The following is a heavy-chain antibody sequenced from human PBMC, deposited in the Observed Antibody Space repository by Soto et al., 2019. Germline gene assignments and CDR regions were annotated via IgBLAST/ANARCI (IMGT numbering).Heavy chain of an antibody. D-gene: IGHD6-19*01. V-gene: IGHV4-39*01. CDR3: ARRRYSIGWSTNWFDP. Sequence: QLQLQESGPGLVKPSETLSLICTVSGGSISSSNYYWGWIRQPPGKGLEWIGSISYSGSTYYNPSLKSRVTMSVDTSKNQFSLKLTSVTAADTAVYYCARRRYSIGWSTNWFDPWGQGTLVTVSS. CDR2: ISYSGST. CDR1: GGSISSSNYY. J-gene: IGHJ5*02.